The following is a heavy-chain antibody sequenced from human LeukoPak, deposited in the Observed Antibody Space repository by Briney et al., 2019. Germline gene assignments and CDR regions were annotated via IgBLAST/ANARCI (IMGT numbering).Heavy chain of an antibody. CDR1: EFTFNNYA. CDR3: AKDPVFSY. D-gene: IGHD3-3*01. V-gene: IGHV3-23*01. Sequence: PGGSLRLSCVASEFTFNNYAINWVRQAPGKGLEWVSGISASGSRTHYADSVKGRFTISRDNSKNTLYLQLNSLRAEDTAVYYCAKDPVFSYWGQGTLVTVSS. J-gene: IGHJ4*02. CDR2: ISASGSRT.